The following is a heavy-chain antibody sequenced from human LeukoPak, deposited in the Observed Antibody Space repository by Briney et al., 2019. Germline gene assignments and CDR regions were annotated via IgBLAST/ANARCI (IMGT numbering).Heavy chain of an antibody. J-gene: IGHJ4*02. D-gene: IGHD1-14*01. Sequence: PSETLSLTCTVSGGSISSGSYYWSWIRQPAGKGLEWIGRIYTSGSTNYNPSLKSRVTISVDTSKNQFSLKLSSVTAADTAVYYCARGARKVTNDYWGQGTLATVSS. CDR1: GGSISSGSYY. V-gene: IGHV4-61*02. CDR3: ARGARKVTNDY. CDR2: IYTSGST.